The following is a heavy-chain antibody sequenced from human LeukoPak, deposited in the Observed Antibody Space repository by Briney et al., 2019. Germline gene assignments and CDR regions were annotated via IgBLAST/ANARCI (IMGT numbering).Heavy chain of an antibody. J-gene: IGHJ6*02. CDR2: IYYSGTT. CDR1: GGYINRYY. Sequence: SETLSLTCSVSGGYINRYYWTWIRQTPGKGLEWIGYIYYSGTTNYNPSLKSRVTILLDTSKDLCSLKLTSVTAADTAVYYCARALAIPGRLDYFYGMDVWGQGTTVTVSS. D-gene: IGHD6-6*01. CDR3: ARALAIPGRLDYFYGMDV. V-gene: IGHV4-59*01.